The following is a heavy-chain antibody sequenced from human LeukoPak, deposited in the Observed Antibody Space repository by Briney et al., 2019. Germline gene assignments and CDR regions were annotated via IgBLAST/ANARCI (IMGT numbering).Heavy chain of an antibody. CDR1: GGSISSYY. CDR2: IYCSGST. Sequence: SETLSLTCTISGGSISSYYWSWIRQPPGKGLEWIGYIYCSGSTNYNPSLKSRVTISVDTSKNQFSLKLSSVTAADTAVYYCARGMSRGGFHRETRHRFDYWGQGTQVTVSS. V-gene: IGHV4-59*01. D-gene: IGHD3-16*01. CDR3: ARGMSRGGFHRETRHRFDY. J-gene: IGHJ4*02.